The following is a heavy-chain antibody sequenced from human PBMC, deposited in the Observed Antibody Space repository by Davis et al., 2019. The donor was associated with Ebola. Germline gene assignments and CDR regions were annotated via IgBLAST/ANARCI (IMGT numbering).Heavy chain of an antibody. D-gene: IGHD1-14*01. CDR2: IWYDGGNE. CDR3: AKGRTGDPIY. CDR1: GFSFFSYG. Sequence: PGGSLRLSCAASGFSFFSYGMHWVRQAPGKGLEWVAMIWYDGGNEYYADSVKGRFTISRDNSKNTLYLQMNSLRAEDTAVYYCAKGRTGDPIYWGQGTLVTVSS. J-gene: IGHJ4*02. V-gene: IGHV3-30*02.